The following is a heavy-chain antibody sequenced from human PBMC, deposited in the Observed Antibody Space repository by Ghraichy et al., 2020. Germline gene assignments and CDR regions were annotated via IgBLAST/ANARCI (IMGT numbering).Heavy chain of an antibody. CDR3: ARDFRGESYGVVEYYFDY. CDR1: GGSISSYY. CDR2: IYTSGST. Sequence: SETLSLTCTVSGGSISSYYWSWIRQPAGKGLEWIGRIYTSGSTNYNPSLKSRVTMSVDTSKNQFSLKLSSVTAADTAVYYCARDFRGESYGVVEYYFDYWGQGTLVTVSS. D-gene: IGHD1-26*01. J-gene: IGHJ4*02. V-gene: IGHV4-4*07.